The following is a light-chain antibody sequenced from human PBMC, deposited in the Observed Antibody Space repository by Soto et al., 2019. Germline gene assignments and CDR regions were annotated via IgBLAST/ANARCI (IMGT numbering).Light chain of an antibody. V-gene: IGKV3-15*01. Sequence: MMMTQSPATLSVSPGERVTLSCRTSHSVNSHVAWYQQKPGQAPSLLLYGASTRATGIPVRFSGSGFGTEFTLTISSLQSEDFAVYYCQQYGSSGTFGQGTKVDIK. J-gene: IGKJ1*01. CDR1: HSVNSH. CDR3: QQYGSSGT. CDR2: GAS.